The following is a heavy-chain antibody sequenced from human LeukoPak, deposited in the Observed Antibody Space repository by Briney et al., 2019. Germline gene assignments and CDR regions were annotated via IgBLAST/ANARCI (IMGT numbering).Heavy chain of an antibody. CDR2: VSGSGDFT. CDR3: AKDGARDGYNYPDY. D-gene: IGHD5-24*01. V-gene: IGHV3-23*01. Sequence: GGSLRLSCSTSGFTFSNYAMTWVRQAPGMGLEWVSLVSGSGDFTYYADSVKGRFTISRDKSKNTLYLQMNSLRAEDTAVYYCAKDGARDGYNYPDYWGQGTLVTVSS. CDR1: GFTFSNYA. J-gene: IGHJ4*02.